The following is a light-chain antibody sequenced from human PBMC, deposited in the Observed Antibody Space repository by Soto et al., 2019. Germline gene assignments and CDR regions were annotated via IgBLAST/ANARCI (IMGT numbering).Light chain of an antibody. CDR1: QSVTSH. Sequence: EIVLTQSPATLSLSPGESATLSCGASQSVTSHLAWYQQKPGQAPRLLIYDASNRATGIPARFTGSGSGTDFTLTISSLEPEDFAVYYCQQGSNWPPMYTFGQGTNLEIK. CDR3: QQGSNWPPMYT. J-gene: IGKJ2*01. V-gene: IGKV3-11*01. CDR2: DAS.